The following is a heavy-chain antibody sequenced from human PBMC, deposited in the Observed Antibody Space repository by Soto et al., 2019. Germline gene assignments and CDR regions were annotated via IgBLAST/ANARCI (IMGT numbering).Heavy chain of an antibody. Sequence: GGSLRLSCASSGFTFSVYSVSWVLQAPGKGREWVSYISSGSKTIYYAESVKGRFTVSRDNARNSQYLQMNSLREEDTAVYYCAREDILGVRSFDYWGQGTLVTSPQ. CDR1: GFTFSVYS. CDR3: AREDILGVRSFDY. J-gene: IGHJ4*02. CDR2: ISSGSKTI. D-gene: IGHD3-9*01. V-gene: IGHV3-48*02.